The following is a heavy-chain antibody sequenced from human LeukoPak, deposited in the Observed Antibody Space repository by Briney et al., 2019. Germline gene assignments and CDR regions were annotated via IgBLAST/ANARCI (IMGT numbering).Heavy chain of an antibody. J-gene: IGHJ4*02. CDR3: ARTYSSGWGVSYYFDY. CDR1: GYTFTGYY. D-gene: IGHD6-19*01. V-gene: IGHV1-2*02. CDR2: INPNSGGT. Sequence: GASVKVSCKASGYTFTGYYMHWVRQAPGQGLEWMGWINPNSGGTNYAQKFQGRVTMTMDTSISTAYMELSRLRSDDTAVYYCARTYSSGWGVSYYFDYWGQGTLVTVSS.